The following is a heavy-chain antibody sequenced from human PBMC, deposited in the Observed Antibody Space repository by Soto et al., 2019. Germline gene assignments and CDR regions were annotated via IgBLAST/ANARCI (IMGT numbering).Heavy chain of an antibody. CDR3: AGLGDYYDISGYYSPLDY. D-gene: IGHD3-22*01. J-gene: IGHJ4*02. Sequence: PSETLSLTCTVSGGSVSSGSYYWSWIRQPPGKGLEWIGYIYYSGSTNYNPSLKSRVTISVDTSKNQFSLKLSSVTAADTAVYYCAGLGDYYDISGYYSPLDYCGQGTLVTVSS. V-gene: IGHV4-61*01. CDR1: GGSVSSGSYY. CDR2: IYYSGST.